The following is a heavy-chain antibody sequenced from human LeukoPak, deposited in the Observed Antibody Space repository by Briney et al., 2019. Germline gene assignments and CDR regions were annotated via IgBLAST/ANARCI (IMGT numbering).Heavy chain of an antibody. CDR3: ASGSIVGVLWG. D-gene: IGHD1-26*01. V-gene: IGHV4-39*07. J-gene: IGHJ4*02. CDR2: IYHSGST. Sequence: SETLSLTCTVSGGSISSYYWGWIRQPPGKGLEWIGSIYHSGSTYYNPSLKSRVTMSVDTSKNQFSLKLSSVTAADTAVYYCASGSIVGVLWGWGQGTLVTVSS. CDR1: GGSISSYY.